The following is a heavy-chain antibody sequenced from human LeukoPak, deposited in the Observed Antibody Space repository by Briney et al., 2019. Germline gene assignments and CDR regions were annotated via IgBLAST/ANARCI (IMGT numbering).Heavy chain of an antibody. D-gene: IGHD6-19*01. J-gene: IGHJ4*02. CDR3: AHSYSSGWFDY. V-gene: IGHV2-5*02. Sequence: ESGPTLVNPTQTLTLTCTFSGFSLSTSGVGVGWIRQPPGKALEWLALIYWDDDKRYSPSLKSRLTITKDTSKDQEVLTMTNMDPVDTATYYCAHSYSSGWFDYWGQGTLVTVSS. CDR2: IYWDDDK. CDR1: GFSLSTSGVG.